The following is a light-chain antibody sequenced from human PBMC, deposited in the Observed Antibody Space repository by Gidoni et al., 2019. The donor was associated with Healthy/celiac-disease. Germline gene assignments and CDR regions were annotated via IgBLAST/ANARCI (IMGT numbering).Light chain of an antibody. CDR1: QGIRND. V-gene: IGKV1-17*01. J-gene: IGKJ1*01. CDR2: AAS. CDR3: LQHNSYPWT. Sequence: DIHMNQSPSSLTASVGDRGTIPCRASQGIRNDLGWYQLKPGKAPKRLLYAASSLQSGVPSKFSGNGTGTEFTLENSSLQPEDFATFYCLQHNSYPWTFGQGTKVEIK.